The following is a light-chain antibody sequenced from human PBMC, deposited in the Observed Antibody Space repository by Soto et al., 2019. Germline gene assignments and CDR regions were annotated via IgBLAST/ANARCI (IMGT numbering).Light chain of an antibody. CDR3: QQYYSTPRT. CDR2: WAS. J-gene: IGKJ1*01. V-gene: IGKV4-1*01. CDR1: QSVLYSANNKNC. Sequence: DIVMTQSPDSLAVSLGERATINCKSSQSVLYSANNKNCLAWYQQKPGQPPKLLLYWASTRESGVPDRFSGSGSGTDFTLTISSLQAEDVAVYYCQQYYSTPRTFGQGTKVEFK.